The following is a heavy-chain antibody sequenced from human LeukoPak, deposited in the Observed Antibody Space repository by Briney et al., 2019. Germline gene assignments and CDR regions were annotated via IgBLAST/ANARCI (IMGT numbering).Heavy chain of an antibody. CDR1: GYTFTGYY. Sequence: ASVKVSCKASGYTFTGYYMHWVRQAPGQGLEWMGWINPNSGGTNYAQKFQGRVTMIRDTSISTAYMELSSLGSDDTAVYYCARDLEGYCSGGTCYFDYWGRGTLVTVSS. V-gene: IGHV1-2*02. J-gene: IGHJ4*02. CDR2: INPNSGGT. CDR3: ARDLEGYCSGGTCYFDY. D-gene: IGHD2-15*01.